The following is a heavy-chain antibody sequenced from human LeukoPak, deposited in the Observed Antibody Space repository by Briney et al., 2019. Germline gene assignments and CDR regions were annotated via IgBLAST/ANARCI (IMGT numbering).Heavy chain of an antibody. CDR2: IIGSGAST. Sequence: PGGSLRLSCAASGFTFSDYGMHWVRQAPGRGLEWVSSIIGSGASTYYADSVRGRFTTSRDNSKNTLYLQLNSLRAEDTAAYYCAKVIYYGSEDVDYWGQGTLVTVSS. D-gene: IGHD3-10*01. CDR3: AKVIYYGSEDVDY. V-gene: IGHV3-23*01. CDR1: GFTFSDYG. J-gene: IGHJ4*01.